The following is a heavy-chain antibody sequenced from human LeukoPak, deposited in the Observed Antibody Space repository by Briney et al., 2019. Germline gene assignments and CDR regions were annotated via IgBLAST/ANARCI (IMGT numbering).Heavy chain of an antibody. V-gene: IGHV4-39*01. J-gene: IGHJ5*02. CDR2: IYYSGST. D-gene: IGHD3-10*01. CDR1: GGSISSSSYY. CDR3: ARRGDVVPWFGDPSCWFDP. Sequence: SETLSLTCTVSGGSISSSSYYWGWIRQPPGKGLEWIGSIYYSGSTYYNPSLKSRVTISVDTSKNQFSLKLSSVTAADTAVYYCARRGDVVPWFGDPSCWFDPWGQGTLVTVSS.